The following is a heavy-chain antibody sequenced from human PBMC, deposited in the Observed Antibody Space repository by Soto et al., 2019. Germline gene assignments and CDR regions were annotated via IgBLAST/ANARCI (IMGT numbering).Heavy chain of an antibody. CDR2: INPSGGGT. V-gene: IGHV1-46*01. J-gene: IGHJ6*02. CDR1: GYTFSNYY. D-gene: IGHD4-17*01. CDR3: ARGPKLTDFGDRGYYGMDV. Sequence: QVHLVQSGAEVKKPGASVTFPCKASGYTFSNYYMHWVRQAPGQGLEWVGIINPSGGGTTYAQNFQGRFTMTRDTSTSTVYMELNSLRSEDTAVYYCARGPKLTDFGDRGYYGMDVWAHGTTVTVSS.